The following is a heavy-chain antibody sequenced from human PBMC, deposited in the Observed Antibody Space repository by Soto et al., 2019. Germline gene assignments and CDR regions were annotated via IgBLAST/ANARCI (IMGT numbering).Heavy chain of an antibody. J-gene: IGHJ4*02. CDR1: GGTFSSYA. CDR2: IIPIFGTA. Sequence: GASVKVSCKASGGTFSSYAISWVRQAPGQGLEWMGGIIPIFGTANYAQKLQGRVTITADESTSTAYMELSSLRSEDTAVYYCAREGARAYYDFWSGPAFDYWGQGTLVTVSS. CDR3: AREGARAYYDFWSGPAFDY. V-gene: IGHV1-69*13. D-gene: IGHD3-3*01.